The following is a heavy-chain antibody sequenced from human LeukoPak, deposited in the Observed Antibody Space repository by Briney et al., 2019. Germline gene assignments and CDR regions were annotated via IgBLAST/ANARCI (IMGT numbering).Heavy chain of an antibody. J-gene: IGHJ4*02. CDR3: ARGEGDCSSTSCYTVY. CDR2: ISSNGGST. CDR1: GFTFSSYA. D-gene: IGHD2-2*02. V-gene: IGHV3-64*01. Sequence: GGSLRLSCAASGFTFSSYAMHWVRQAPGKGLEYVAAISSNGGSTYYANSVKGRFTISRDNSKNTLYLQMGSLRAEDMAVYYCARGEGDCSSTSCYTVYWGQGTLVTVSS.